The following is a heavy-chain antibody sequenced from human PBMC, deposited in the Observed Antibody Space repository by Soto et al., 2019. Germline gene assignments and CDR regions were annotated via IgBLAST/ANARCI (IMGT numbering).Heavy chain of an antibody. Sequence: EVQLVESGGGLVQPGASLRLSCVASGFTFRNNWMHWARQAPGKGLVWVAHINNDGSRAIYADSVKGRFTISRDNAKNTLFLLMDSLRVEGTAVYYCVDGGWLGDWGQGTLVTVSS. CDR1: GFTFRNNW. CDR2: INNDGSRA. CDR3: VDGGWLGD. D-gene: IGHD3-10*01. J-gene: IGHJ4*02. V-gene: IGHV3-74*01.